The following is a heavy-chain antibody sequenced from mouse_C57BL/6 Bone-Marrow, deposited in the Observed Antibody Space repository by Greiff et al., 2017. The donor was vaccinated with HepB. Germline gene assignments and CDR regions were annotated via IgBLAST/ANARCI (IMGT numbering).Heavy chain of an antibody. CDR1: GVDFSRYW. J-gene: IGHJ1*03. CDR2: INPDSSTI. CDR3: ARPGYYGSSYNWYFDV. D-gene: IGHD1-1*01. Sequence: AAEGVDFSRYWMSWVRRAPGKGLEWIGEINPDSSTINYAPSLKDKFIISRDNAKNTLYLQMSKVRSEDTALYYCARPGYYGSSYNWYFDVWGTGTTVTVSS. V-gene: IGHV4-1*01.